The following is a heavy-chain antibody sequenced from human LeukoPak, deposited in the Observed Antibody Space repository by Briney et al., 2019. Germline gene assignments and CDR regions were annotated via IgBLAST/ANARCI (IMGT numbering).Heavy chain of an antibody. CDR3: ASAYYLRTYFDY. Sequence: SVKVSCKASGGTFSSYAISWVRQAPGQGLEWMGGIIPIFGTANYAQKFQGRVTITADESTSTAYMELSSLRSEDTAVYYCASAYYLRTYFDYWGQGTLVTVSS. V-gene: IGHV1-69*13. J-gene: IGHJ4*02. D-gene: IGHD3-16*01. CDR1: GGTFSSYA. CDR2: IIPIFGTA.